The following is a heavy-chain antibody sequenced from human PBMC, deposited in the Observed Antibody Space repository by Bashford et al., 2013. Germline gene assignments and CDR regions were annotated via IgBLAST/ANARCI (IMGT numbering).Heavy chain of an antibody. V-gene: IGHV3-23*01. J-gene: IGHJ4*02. CDR2: ISDSGDDA. Sequence: VRQAPGKGLEWVSTISDSGDDAYYADSVKGRFTISRDNSKNTLFLQMNSLRAEDTAVYYCATWIFHPFDYWDQGTLVTVSS. D-gene: IGHD1-1*01. CDR3: ATWIFHPFDY.